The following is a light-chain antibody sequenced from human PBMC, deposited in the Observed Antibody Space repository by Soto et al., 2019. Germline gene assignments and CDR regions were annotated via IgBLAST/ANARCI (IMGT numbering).Light chain of an antibody. CDR3: LQDYNSPIT. J-gene: IGKJ5*01. CDR2: AAS. CDR1: QDIRNW. V-gene: IGKV1-6*01. Sequence: IQMTQSPPSLSASAGDRVTITCRASQDIRNWVGFYHQKPGKAPTLLIYAASILQSGVPSSFRGSVSGTDFTLTISSLQPEDFALYYCLQDYNSPITFGQGTRLQIK.